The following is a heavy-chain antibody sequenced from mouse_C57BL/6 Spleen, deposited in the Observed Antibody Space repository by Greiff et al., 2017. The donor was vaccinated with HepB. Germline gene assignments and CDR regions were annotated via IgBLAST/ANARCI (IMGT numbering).Heavy chain of an antibody. CDR1: GFTFSDYY. Sequence: EVKVVESEGGLVQPGRSMKLSCTASGFTFSDYYMAWVRQVPEKGLEWVANINYDGSSTYYLDSLKSRFIISRDNAKNILYLQMSSLKSEDTATYYCARDGDAMDYWGQGTSVTVSS. V-gene: IGHV5-16*01. J-gene: IGHJ4*01. D-gene: IGHD1-1*02. CDR3: ARDGDAMDY. CDR2: INYDGSST.